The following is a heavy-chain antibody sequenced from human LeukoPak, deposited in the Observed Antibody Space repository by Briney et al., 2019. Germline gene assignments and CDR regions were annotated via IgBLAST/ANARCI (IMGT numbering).Heavy chain of an antibody. D-gene: IGHD1-26*01. V-gene: IGHV4-39*07. J-gene: IGHJ4*02. CDR1: GGSISSSSYY. CDR3: AGGRWISGSYYNFDY. CDR2: IYYSGTT. Sequence: SETLSLTCTVSGGSISSSSYYWGWIRQPPGKGLEWIGSIYYSGTTHYNPSLKSRVTISADTSNNQFSLKLNSVTAADTAVFYCAGGRWISGSYYNFDYWGQGTLVTVSS.